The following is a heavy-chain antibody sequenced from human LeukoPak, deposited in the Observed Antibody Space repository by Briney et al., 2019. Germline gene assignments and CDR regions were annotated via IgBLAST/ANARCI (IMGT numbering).Heavy chain of an antibody. D-gene: IGHD3-9*01. CDR2: ISAYNGNT. Sequence: ASVKVSCKASGYTFTSHGISWVRQAPGQGLEWMGWISAYNGNTNYAQKLQGRVTMTTDTSTSTAYMELRSLRSDDTAVYYCARDRGLTGYSYYYYYYGMDVWGQGTTVTVSS. J-gene: IGHJ6*02. V-gene: IGHV1-18*01. CDR3: ARDRGLTGYSYYYYYYGMDV. CDR1: GYTFTSHG.